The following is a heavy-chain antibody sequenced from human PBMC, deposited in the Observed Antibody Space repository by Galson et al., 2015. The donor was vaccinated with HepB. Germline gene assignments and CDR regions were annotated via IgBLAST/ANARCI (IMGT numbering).Heavy chain of an antibody. CDR3: AAGLAYYDFWSGPDYFDY. V-gene: IGHV1-3*01. J-gene: IGHJ4*02. CDR2: INAGNGNT. Sequence: SVKVSCKASGYTFTSYAMHWVRQAPGQRLEWMGWINAGNGNTKYSQKFQGRVTITRDTSASTAYMELSSLRSEDTAVYYCAAGLAYYDFWSGPDYFDYWGQGTLVTVSS. D-gene: IGHD3-3*01. CDR1: GYTFTSYA.